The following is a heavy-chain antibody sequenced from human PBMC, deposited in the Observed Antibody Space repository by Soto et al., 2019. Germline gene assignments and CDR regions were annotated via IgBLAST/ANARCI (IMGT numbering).Heavy chain of an antibody. CDR2: ISRDGGTK. CDR3: TSEVASGY. D-gene: IGHD3-10*01. Sequence: QGQLVESGGGVVQPGRSLRLSCAVSGFTVSTYGMHWVRQAPGKGLEWVAVISRDGGTKYYADSVKGRFTISRDNSRNTLFLEMNSLRGDDMAVYYCTSEVASGYWGQGTLVTVSS. V-gene: IGHV3-30*03. J-gene: IGHJ4*02. CDR1: GFTVSTYG.